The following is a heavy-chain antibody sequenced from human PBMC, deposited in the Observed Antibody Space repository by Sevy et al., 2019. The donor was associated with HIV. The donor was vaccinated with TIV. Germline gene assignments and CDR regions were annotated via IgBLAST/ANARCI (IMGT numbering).Heavy chain of an antibody. CDR3: ARGDYSYGSSYYYGMDV. CDR2: TYYRSKWYN. V-gene: IGHV6-1*01. J-gene: IGHJ6*02. Sequence: SQTLSLTCAISGDSVSSNSAAWNWIRQSPSRSLEWLGRTYYRSKWYNDYAVSVKSRITINPDTSKNQFSLQLKSVTPEDTALYYCARGDYSYGSSYYYGMDVWGQGTTVTVSS. D-gene: IGHD5-18*01. CDR1: GDSVSSNSAA.